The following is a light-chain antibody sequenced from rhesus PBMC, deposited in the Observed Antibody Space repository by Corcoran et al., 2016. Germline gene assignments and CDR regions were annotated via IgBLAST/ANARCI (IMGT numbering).Light chain of an antibody. J-gene: IGKJ3*01. CDR3: QQYNSAPIT. Sequence: DIQMTQSPSSLSASVGDRVTITCRASQGISSWLAWYQQKPGKAPKLLIYKASSLQSGVPSRFCGSGYWTDFTLTNSRPQAEDFATYDCQQYNSAPITFGPGTKLDIK. CDR2: KAS. V-gene: IGKV1-21*01. CDR1: QGISSW.